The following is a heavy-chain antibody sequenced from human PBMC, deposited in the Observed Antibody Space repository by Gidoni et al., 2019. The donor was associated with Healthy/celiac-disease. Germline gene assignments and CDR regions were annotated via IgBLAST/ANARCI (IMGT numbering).Heavy chain of an antibody. Sequence: QVQLQQWGAGLLKPSETLSLTCAVHGGSFSGYYWSWIRQPPGKGLEWIGEINHSGSTNYNPSLKSRVTISVDTSKNQFSLKLSSVTAADTAVYYCARARYSSGWTLYYYGMDVWGQGTTVTVSS. CDR3: ARARYSSGWTLYYYGMDV. D-gene: IGHD6-19*01. CDR2: INHSGST. V-gene: IGHV4-34*01. CDR1: GGSFSGYY. J-gene: IGHJ6*02.